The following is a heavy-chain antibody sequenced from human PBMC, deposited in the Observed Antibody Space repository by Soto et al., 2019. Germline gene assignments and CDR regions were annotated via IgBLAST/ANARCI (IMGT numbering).Heavy chain of an antibody. Sequence: PGGSLRLSCAASGFTFSSYAMHWVRQAPGKGLEWVAVISYDGSNKYYADSVKGRFTISRDNSKNTLYLQMNSLRAEDMAVYYCAREDIPYYYGMDVWGQGTTVTVSS. J-gene: IGHJ6*02. V-gene: IGHV3-30-3*01. CDR1: GFTFSSYA. CDR2: ISYDGSNK. CDR3: AREDIPYYYGMDV. D-gene: IGHD2-15*01.